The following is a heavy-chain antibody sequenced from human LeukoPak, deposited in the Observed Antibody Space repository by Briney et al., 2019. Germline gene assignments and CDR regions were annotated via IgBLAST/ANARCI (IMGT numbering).Heavy chain of an antibody. J-gene: IGHJ5*02. Sequence: GGSLRLSCAASGFTFSSYGMHWVRQAPGKGLEWVAFIRYDGSNKHYADSVKGRFTISRDNSKNTLYLLMNSLRAEDTAVYYCARDSVHGDTNWFDPWGQGTLVTVSS. D-gene: IGHD4-17*01. CDR3: ARDSVHGDTNWFDP. V-gene: IGHV3-30*02. CDR1: GFTFSSYG. CDR2: IRYDGSNK.